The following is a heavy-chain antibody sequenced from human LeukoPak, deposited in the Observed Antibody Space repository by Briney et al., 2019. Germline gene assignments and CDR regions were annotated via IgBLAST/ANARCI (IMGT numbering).Heavy chain of an antibody. D-gene: IGHD6-19*01. CDR2: IYYSGST. V-gene: IGHV4-39*07. J-gene: IGHJ4*02. CDR3: AREGKLTGYSGGLGFNY. CDR1: GDSVTNSRVY. Sequence: PSETLSLTCTVSGDSVTNSRVYWAWIRQPPGKGLEWIGSIYYSGSTYYNPSLKSRVTISVDTSKNQFSLKLSSVTAADTAVYYCAREGKLTGYSGGLGFNYWGQGTLVTVSS.